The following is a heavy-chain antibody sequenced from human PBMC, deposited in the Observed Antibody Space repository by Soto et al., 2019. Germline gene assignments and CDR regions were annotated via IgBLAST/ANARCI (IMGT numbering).Heavy chain of an antibody. V-gene: IGHV4-39*01. CDR2: IYYSGST. Sequence: TQTLTFSLNCLSFTRLIFSWDSACGPPALVLVWIGSIYYSGSTYYSPSLKSRVTISVDTSKNQFSLKLSSVTAADTAVYYCARRERAAGTDWWFDPWGQGTLVTVSS. CDR1: CLSFTRLIFS. J-gene: IGHJ5*02. CDR3: ARRERAAGTDWWFDP. D-gene: IGHD6-13*01.